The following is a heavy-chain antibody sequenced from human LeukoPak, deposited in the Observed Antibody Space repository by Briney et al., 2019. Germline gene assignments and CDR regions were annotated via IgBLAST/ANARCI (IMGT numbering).Heavy chain of an antibody. D-gene: IGHD3-9*01. CDR2: ISGSGGST. Sequence: SWIRQHPGKGLEWVSAISGSGGSTYYADSVKGRFTISRDNSKNTLYLQMNSLRAEDTAVYYCAKGGYYDILTGYYRGLYFDYWGQGTLVTVSS. J-gene: IGHJ4*02. CDR3: AKGGYYDILTGYYRGLYFDY. V-gene: IGHV3-23*01.